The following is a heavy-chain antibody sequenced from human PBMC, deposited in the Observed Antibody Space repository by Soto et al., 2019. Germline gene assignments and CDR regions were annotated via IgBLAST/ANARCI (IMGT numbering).Heavy chain of an antibody. D-gene: IGHD6-13*01. Sequence: EVHLLESGGGLVHRGESLGLSCGASGFSFSSCVMTWVRQAPGKGLGWVSCITESGTGTYYADSVKGRFTISRDNSKNTMYLQMNNLRAEDTGVYYCAKGLINGRWYAEDWGQGTLVTVSS. CDR3: AKGLINGRWYAED. V-gene: IGHV3-23*01. CDR1: GFSFSSCV. J-gene: IGHJ4*02. CDR2: ITESGTGT.